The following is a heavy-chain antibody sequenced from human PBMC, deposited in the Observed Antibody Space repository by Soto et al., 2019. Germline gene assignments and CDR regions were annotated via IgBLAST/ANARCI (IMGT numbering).Heavy chain of an antibody. V-gene: IGHV1-69*06. CDR3: ARDLPNDKGLAVAGTFDY. D-gene: IGHD6-19*01. J-gene: IGHJ4*02. CDR2: IIPIFGTA. Sequence: QVQLVQSGADVKKPGSSVKVSCKASGGTFSSYAISWVRQAPGQGLEWMGGIIPIFGTANYAQKFQGRVTITADKSTSTAYMELSSLRSEDTAVYYCARDLPNDKGLAVAGTFDYWGQGTLVTVSS. CDR1: GGTFSSYA.